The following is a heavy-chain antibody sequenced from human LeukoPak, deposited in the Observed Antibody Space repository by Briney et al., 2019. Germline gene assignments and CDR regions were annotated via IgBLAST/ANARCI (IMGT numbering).Heavy chain of an antibody. CDR1: GFAFSDHY. J-gene: IGHJ4*02. V-gene: IGHV3-72*01. Sequence: GGSLRLSCAASGFAFSDHYMDWVRQAPGKGLEWVGRTRNKADSYTTDYAASVKGRFTISRDDSKNSLFLQMNSLRTEDTAVYYCARGTRDGIDYWGQGTLVTVSS. CDR2: TRNKADSYTT. D-gene: IGHD5-24*01. CDR3: ARGTRDGIDY.